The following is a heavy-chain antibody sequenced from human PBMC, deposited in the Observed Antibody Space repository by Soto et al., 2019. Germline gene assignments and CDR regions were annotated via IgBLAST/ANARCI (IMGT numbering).Heavy chain of an antibody. CDR1: GFTFSSYA. J-gene: IGHJ4*02. D-gene: IGHD4-17*01. CDR3: AKDQGGDDYGDYGTGDYFDY. Sequence: VQLLESGGGLVQPGGSLRLSCAASGFTFSSYAMSWVRQAPGKGLEWVSAISGSGGSTYYADSVKGRFTISRDNSKNTLYLQMNSLRAEDTAVYYCAKDQGGDDYGDYGTGDYFDYWGQGTLVTVSS. CDR2: ISGSGGST. V-gene: IGHV3-23*01.